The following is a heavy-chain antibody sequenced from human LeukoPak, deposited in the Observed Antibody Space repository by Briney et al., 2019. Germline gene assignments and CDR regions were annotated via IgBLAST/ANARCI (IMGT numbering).Heavy chain of an antibody. Sequence: SETLSLTCTVSGGSISSGGYYWSWIRQHPGKGLEWFGYIYYSGSTYYNPSLKSRVTISVDTSKNQFSLKLSSVTAADTAVYYCARGRYYYDSSGRGGIFDYWGQGTLVTVSS. V-gene: IGHV4-31*03. CDR3: ARGRYYYDSSGRGGIFDY. J-gene: IGHJ4*02. D-gene: IGHD3-22*01. CDR1: GGSISSGGYY. CDR2: IYYSGST.